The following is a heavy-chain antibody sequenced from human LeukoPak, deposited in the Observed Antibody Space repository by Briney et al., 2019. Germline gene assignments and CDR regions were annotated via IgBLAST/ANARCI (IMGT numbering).Heavy chain of an antibody. J-gene: IGHJ4*02. V-gene: IGHV3-23*01. CDR2: VSGSGGST. Sequence: PGGSLRLSCAASGYTFSSCAMNWVRQAPGKGLEWVSTVSGSGGSTYYADSVKGRFTISRDNSKNTLYLQMNSLRAEDTAIYYCTKLGGAYSGYEIDYWGQGTLVTVSS. CDR3: TKLGGAYSGYEIDY. D-gene: IGHD5-12*01. CDR1: GYTFSSCA.